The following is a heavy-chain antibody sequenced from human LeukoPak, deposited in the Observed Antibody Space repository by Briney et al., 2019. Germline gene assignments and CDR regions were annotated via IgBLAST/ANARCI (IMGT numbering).Heavy chain of an antibody. CDR1: GYSISSGYY. CDR3: ARQSMATAVGY. CDR2: IYHSGST. V-gene: IGHV4-38-2*01. D-gene: IGHD5-24*01. J-gene: IGHJ4*02. Sequence: PSETLSLTCAVSGYSISSGYYWGWIRQPPGKGLEWIGSIYHSGSTYYNPSLKSRVTISVDTSKNQFSLKLSSVTAADTAVYYYARQSMATAVGYWGQGTLVTVSS.